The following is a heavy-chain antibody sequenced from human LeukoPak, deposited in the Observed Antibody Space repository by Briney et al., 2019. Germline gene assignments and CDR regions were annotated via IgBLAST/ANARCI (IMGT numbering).Heavy chain of an antibody. V-gene: IGHV1-2*06. CDR1: VYTFRGHY. CDR3: AIPNYYEGD. J-gene: IGHJ4*02. D-gene: IGHD3-22*01. Sequence: GASVKVSCKASVYTFRGHYILWVRQAPGQGLEWMGRINPNSGDTNYAQKFQGRVTMTRDASISTTYMELSRLTSDDTAVYYCAIPNYYEGDGGQGALVTVSS. CDR2: INPNSGDT.